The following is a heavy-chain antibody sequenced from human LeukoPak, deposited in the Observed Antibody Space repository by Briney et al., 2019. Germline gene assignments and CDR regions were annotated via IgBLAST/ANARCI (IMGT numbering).Heavy chain of an antibody. Sequence: SETLSLTCTVSGGSISSGGYYWSWIRQHPGKGLEWIGYIYYSGSTYYNPSLKSRVTISVDTSKNQFSLKLSSATAADTAVYYCARDNRAVTHYYYYMDVWGKGTTVTVSS. CDR2: IYYSGST. V-gene: IGHV4-31*03. CDR3: ARDNRAVTHYYYYMDV. CDR1: GGSISSGGYY. D-gene: IGHD4-17*01. J-gene: IGHJ6*03.